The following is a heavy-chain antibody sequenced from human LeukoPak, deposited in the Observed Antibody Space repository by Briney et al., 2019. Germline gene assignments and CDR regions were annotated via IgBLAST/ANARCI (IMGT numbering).Heavy chain of an antibody. D-gene: IGHD3-10*01. CDR2: IYYSGST. CDR3: ARHRFSSYYFDY. V-gene: IGHV4-59*05. Sequence: SETLSLTCTVSGDSISSYYWSWIRQPPGKGLEWIGSIYYSGSTYYNPSLKSRVTISVDTSKNQFSLKLSSVTAADTAVYYCARHRFSSYYFDYWGQGTLVTVSS. J-gene: IGHJ4*02. CDR1: GDSISSYY.